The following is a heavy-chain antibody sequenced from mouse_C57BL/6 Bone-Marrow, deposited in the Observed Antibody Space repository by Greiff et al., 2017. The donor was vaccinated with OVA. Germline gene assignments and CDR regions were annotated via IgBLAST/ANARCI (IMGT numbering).Heavy chain of an antibody. V-gene: IGHV2-2*01. Sequence: VQLVESGPGLVQPSQSLSITCTVSGFSLTSYGVHWVRQSPGKGLEWLGVIWSGGSTDYNAAFISRLSISKDNSKSQVFFKMNSLQADDTAIYYCASHYYGSRDYFDYWGQGTTLTVSS. J-gene: IGHJ2*01. D-gene: IGHD1-1*01. CDR2: IWSGGST. CDR1: GFSLTSYG. CDR3: ASHYYGSRDYFDY.